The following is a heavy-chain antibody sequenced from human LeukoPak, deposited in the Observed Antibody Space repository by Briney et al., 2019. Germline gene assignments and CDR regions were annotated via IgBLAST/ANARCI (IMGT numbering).Heavy chain of an antibody. J-gene: IGHJ4*02. D-gene: IGHD2-2*02. CDR2: IYPGDFDT. V-gene: IGHV5-51*01. Sequence: GESLKISCKGSGYSFTSYWIGWVRQMPGKGLEWMGIIYPGDFDTRYSPSFQGQVTISADKSISTAYLQWSSLKASDTAMYYCARLTDDCSSTSCYTYFDYWGQGTLVTVSS. CDR3: ARLTDDCSSTSCYTYFDY. CDR1: GYSFTSYW.